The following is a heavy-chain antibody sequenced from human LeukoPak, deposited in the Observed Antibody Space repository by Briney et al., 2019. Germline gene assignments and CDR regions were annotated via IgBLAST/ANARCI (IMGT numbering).Heavy chain of an antibody. D-gene: IGHD2-8*02. J-gene: IGHJ4*02. CDR2: IYGVDGT. V-gene: IGHV3-53*01. Sequence: GGSLRLSCAASGVNVSSHYMNWVRRAPGKGLEWVSVIYGVDGTSYADSVKGRFTISRDNSKNTVYLQMNSLRAVDTAVYYCASDLVYWGQGTLVTVSS. CDR1: GVNVSSHY. CDR3: ASDLVY.